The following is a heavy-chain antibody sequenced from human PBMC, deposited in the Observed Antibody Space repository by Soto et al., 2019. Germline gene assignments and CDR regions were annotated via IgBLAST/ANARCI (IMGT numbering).Heavy chain of an antibody. Sequence: EMQLLESGGDLVQPGGSLRLSCATSGFTFSDHAIHWVRQAPGEGLEWVSGIRGDLVTTPYADSVKGRFTISSDNSKNTLYLKMNSLRAEDTDIYYCVKEGKMGVEGFDFWGQGTLVTVSS. V-gene: IGHV3-23*01. CDR1: GFTFSDHA. CDR3: VKEGKMGVEGFDF. CDR2: IRGDLVTT. D-gene: IGHD1-26*01. J-gene: IGHJ4*02.